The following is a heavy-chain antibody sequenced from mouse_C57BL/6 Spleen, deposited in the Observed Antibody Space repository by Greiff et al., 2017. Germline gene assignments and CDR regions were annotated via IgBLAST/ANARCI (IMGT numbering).Heavy chain of an antibody. CDR1: GYTFTSYW. D-gene: IGHD2-4*01. J-gene: IGHJ3*01. Sequence: QVHVKQPGAELVKPGASVKMSCKASGYTFTSYWITWVKQRPGQGLEWIGDIYPGSGSTNYNEKFKSKATLTVDKSSSTAYMQLSSLTSEDSAVYYCARSPNYDYDGAWFAYWGQVTLVTVSA. CDR2: IYPGSGST. V-gene: IGHV1-55*01. CDR3: ARSPNYDYDGAWFAY.